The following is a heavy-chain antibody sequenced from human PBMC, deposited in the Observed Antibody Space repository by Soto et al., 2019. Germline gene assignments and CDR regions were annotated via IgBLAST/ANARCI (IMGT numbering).Heavy chain of an antibody. D-gene: IGHD2-15*01. Sequence: GGSLRLSCAASGFTVSANYMGWVRLAPGKGLEWVSVLSSGGRTYYPDSVEGRFTISGDNSKNTVYLQMNSLRAEDTAVYYCARLYCSGGSCYVGIDGMDVWGQGTTVTVSS. CDR2: LSSGGRT. V-gene: IGHV3-53*01. J-gene: IGHJ6*02. CDR3: ARLYCSGGSCYVGIDGMDV. CDR1: GFTVSANY.